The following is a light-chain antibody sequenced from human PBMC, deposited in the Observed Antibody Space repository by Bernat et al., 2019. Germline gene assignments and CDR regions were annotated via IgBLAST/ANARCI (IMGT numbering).Light chain of an antibody. CDR3: ATWDDNLSPHVV. V-gene: IGLV1-47*01. CDR1: RSNIGSNY. Sequence: QSVLTQPPSASGTPGQRVTISCSGSRSNIGSNYVFWYQQLPGTAPKLLIYMNNKRPSGVPDRFSGSKSGTSASLSITGLRSEDEADYYCATWDDNLSPHVVFGGGTKPTVL. CDR2: MNN. J-gene: IGLJ2*01.